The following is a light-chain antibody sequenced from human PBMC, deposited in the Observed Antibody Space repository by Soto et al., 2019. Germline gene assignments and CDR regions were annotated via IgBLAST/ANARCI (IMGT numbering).Light chain of an antibody. Sequence: DLQMTQSPATLAASVGDRVSITCRASQSIDTWLAWYQQKPGKAPNLLIYKASRLESGVSSRFSGSGSGTEFTLTISSLQPEDFGTYYCQEYRNDYGTFGQGTKVEIK. CDR3: QEYRNDYGT. CDR2: KAS. J-gene: IGKJ1*01. CDR1: QSIDTW. V-gene: IGKV1-5*03.